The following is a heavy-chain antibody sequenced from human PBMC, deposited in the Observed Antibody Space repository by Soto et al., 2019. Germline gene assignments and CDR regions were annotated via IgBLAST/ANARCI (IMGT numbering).Heavy chain of an antibody. V-gene: IGHV3-15*01. Sequence: GGSLRLSCAASGFTFSNAWMSWVRQAPGKGLEWVGRIKSKTDGGTTDYAAPVKGKFTISRDDSKNTLYLQMNSLKTEDTAVYYCTTREYYDCWSGYYSREYDAFDIWGQGTMVTVSS. CDR3: TTREYYDCWSGYYSREYDAFDI. J-gene: IGHJ3*02. CDR1: GFTFSNAW. CDR2: IKSKTDGGTT. D-gene: IGHD3-3*01.